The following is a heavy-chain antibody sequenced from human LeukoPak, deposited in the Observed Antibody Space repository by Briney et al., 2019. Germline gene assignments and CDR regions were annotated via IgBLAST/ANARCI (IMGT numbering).Heavy chain of an antibody. D-gene: IGHD3-3*01. CDR3: ARHAQYDFWSGYNYYYYYMDV. Sequence: GESLKISCKGSGYSFASYWIGWVRQMPGKGLEWMGIIYPGDSDTRYSPSFQGQVTISADKSISTAYLQWSSLKASDTAMYYCARHAQYDFWSGYNYYYYYMDVWGKGTTVTVSS. CDR2: IYPGDSDT. CDR1: GYSFASYW. J-gene: IGHJ6*03. V-gene: IGHV5-51*01.